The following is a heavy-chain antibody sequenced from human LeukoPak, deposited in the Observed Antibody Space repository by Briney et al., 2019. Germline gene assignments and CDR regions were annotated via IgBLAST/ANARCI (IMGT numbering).Heavy chain of an antibody. CDR2: IKSKTDDGTT. D-gene: IGHD3-22*01. CDR1: GFTFSNAW. Sequence: GGSLRLSCAASGFTFSNAWMSWVRQAPGKGLDWVGRIKSKTDDGTTDYAAPAKGRFTISRDDSKDTLYVQINSLKTEGTALYYCTTDRSGYYSDDAFDIWRQGTMVTVSS. V-gene: IGHV3-15*01. CDR3: TTDRSGYYSDDAFDI. J-gene: IGHJ3*02.